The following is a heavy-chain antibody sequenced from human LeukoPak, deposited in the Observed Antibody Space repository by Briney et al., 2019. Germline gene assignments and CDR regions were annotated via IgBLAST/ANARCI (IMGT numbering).Heavy chain of an antibody. CDR3: ARDFPDCTNGVCYIDY. D-gene: IGHD2-8*01. Sequence: PGGSLRLSCAASGFTFSSYWMSWVRQAPGKGLEWVANIKQDGSEKYYVDSVKGRFTISRDNAKNSLYLQMNSLRAEDTAVYYCARDFPDCTNGVCYIDYWGQGTLVTVSS. CDR2: IKQDGSEK. J-gene: IGHJ4*02. V-gene: IGHV3-7*01. CDR1: GFTFSSYW.